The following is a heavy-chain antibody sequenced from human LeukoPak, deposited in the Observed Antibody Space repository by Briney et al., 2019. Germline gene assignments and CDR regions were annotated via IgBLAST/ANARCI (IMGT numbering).Heavy chain of an antibody. CDR1: GFSFSTYS. D-gene: IGHD2-8*01. J-gene: IGHJ6*02. V-gene: IGHV3-21*01. CDR2: ISRTSSYI. Sequence: GGSLRLSCAAAGFSFSTYSMNWVRQTPGKGVEWVSSISRTSSYIYYADSEKGRFTLSRDNGKNSLYLQMNSLRAEDTAVYYCARGGMGANSQEYFYYGMDVWGQGTTVTVSS. CDR3: ARGGMGANSQEYFYYGMDV.